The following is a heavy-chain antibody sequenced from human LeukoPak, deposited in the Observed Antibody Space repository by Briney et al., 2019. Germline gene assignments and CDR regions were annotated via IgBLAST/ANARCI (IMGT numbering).Heavy chain of an antibody. Sequence: PGGSLRLSCAASGFTFTSYSMNWVRQAPGKGLEWVSTISGGGGSTYYADSVKGRFTISRDNSKNTLFLQMNSLRAEDTAVYYCARGGYSSSWYHFDYWGQGTLVTVSS. CDR3: ARGGYSSSWYHFDY. D-gene: IGHD6-13*01. V-gene: IGHV3-23*01. CDR1: GFTFTSYS. J-gene: IGHJ4*02. CDR2: ISGGGGST.